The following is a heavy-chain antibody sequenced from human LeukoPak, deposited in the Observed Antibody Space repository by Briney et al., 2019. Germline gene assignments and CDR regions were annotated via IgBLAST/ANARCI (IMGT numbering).Heavy chain of an antibody. D-gene: IGHD6-13*01. Sequence: GGSLRLSCAASGFTFSNYAMSWVRQAPGKGLEWVSGISDSGGSTYYADSVKGRFTISRDNSKNTLYLQMNSLRAEDTAMYYCARDSGWFRFDYWGQGTLVTVSS. J-gene: IGHJ4*02. V-gene: IGHV3-23*01. CDR2: ISDSGGST. CDR1: GFTFSNYA. CDR3: ARDSGWFRFDY.